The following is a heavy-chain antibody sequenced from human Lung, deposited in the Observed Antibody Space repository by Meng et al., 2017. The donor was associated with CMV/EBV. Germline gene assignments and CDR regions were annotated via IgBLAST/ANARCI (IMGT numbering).Heavy chain of an antibody. CDR1: GGSFSGYY. CDR3: ARGRGKPAAIYYYGMDV. CDR2: INHSGST. Sequence: SXTXSLXXAVYGGSFSGYYWSWIRQPPGKGLEWIGEINHSGSTNYNPSLKSRVTISVDTSKNQFSLKLSSVTAADTAVYYCARGRGKPAAIYYYGMDVGGQGTXVTVAS. V-gene: IGHV4-34*01. D-gene: IGHD2-2*02. J-gene: IGHJ6*02.